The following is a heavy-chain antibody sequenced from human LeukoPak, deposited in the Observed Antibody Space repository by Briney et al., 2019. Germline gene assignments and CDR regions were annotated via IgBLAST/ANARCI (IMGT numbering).Heavy chain of an antibody. D-gene: IGHD5-24*01. Sequence: GASVKVSCKASGYTFTGYYMHWVRQAPGQGLEWMGRINPNSGGTNYAQKFQGRVTMTRDTSISTAYMELSRLRSDDTAAHYCARVGEMATINPYFDYWGQGTLVTVSS. CDR3: ARVGEMATINPYFDY. V-gene: IGHV1-2*06. CDR1: GYTFTGYY. CDR2: INPNSGGT. J-gene: IGHJ4*02.